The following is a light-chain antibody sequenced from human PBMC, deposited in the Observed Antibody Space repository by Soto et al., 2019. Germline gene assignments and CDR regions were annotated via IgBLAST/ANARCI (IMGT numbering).Light chain of an antibody. CDR2: EGN. CDR3: SSFTTYNTRV. CDR1: SSDVESYKL. Sequence: QSVLTQPASVSESPGQSITISCTGTSSDVESYKLVSWYQQHPDKAPKLIIYEGNKRPSGVSDRFSGSKSGNTASLTISGLQADDEADYYCSSFTTYNTRVFGTGTKVTVL. J-gene: IGLJ1*01. V-gene: IGLV2-14*02.